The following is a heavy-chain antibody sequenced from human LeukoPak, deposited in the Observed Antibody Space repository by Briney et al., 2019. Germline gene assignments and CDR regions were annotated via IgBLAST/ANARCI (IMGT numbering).Heavy chain of an antibody. CDR2: INAGNGNT. D-gene: IGHD5-12*01. CDR1: GYTFTSYA. CDR3: ARECGCSGYDYLGFDH. Sequence: ASVKVSCKASGYTFTSYAMHWVRQAPGQRLEWMGWINAGNGNTKYSQKFQGRVTITRDTSASTAYMELSSLRSEDTAVDYCARECGCSGYDYLGFDHWGQGTLVTVSS. J-gene: IGHJ4*02. V-gene: IGHV1-3*01.